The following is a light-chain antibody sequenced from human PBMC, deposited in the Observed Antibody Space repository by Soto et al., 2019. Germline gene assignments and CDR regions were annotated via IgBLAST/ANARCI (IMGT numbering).Light chain of an antibody. J-gene: IGKJ1*01. CDR1: QDVYTF. CDR2: DAS. Sequence: VQMTQSPSSLSASVGDRVTITCRASQDVYTFLAWYRQRPGRAPELPIYDASTLQAGVPSRFSGDGFGTHFILTISSLQPEDVATYYCQHYNKAPWTFGQGTKV. V-gene: IGKV1-27*01. CDR3: QHYNKAPWT.